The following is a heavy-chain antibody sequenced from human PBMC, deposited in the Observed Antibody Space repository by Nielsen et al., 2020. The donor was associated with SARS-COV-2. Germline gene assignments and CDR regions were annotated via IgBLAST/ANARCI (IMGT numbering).Heavy chain of an antibody. V-gene: IGHV1-18*01. CDR3: ARDLWWELPDF. CDR1: GYTFPNYG. CDR2: ISASSGNT. Sequence: ASVKVSCKASGYTFPNYGITWVSQAPGQGLEGLGWISASSGNTNYAPKLLGRVTMTTDTSTSTAYIELRSLTYADTAVYYCARDLWWELPDFWAQGTLVTVSS. D-gene: IGHD1-26*01. J-gene: IGHJ4*02.